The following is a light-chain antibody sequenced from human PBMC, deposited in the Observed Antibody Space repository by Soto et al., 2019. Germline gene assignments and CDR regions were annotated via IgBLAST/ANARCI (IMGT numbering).Light chain of an antibody. Sequence: DIQMTQSPSTLSGSVGDRVTITCRASQIISSWLAWYQQKPGKAANLFIYDASTLESGVPSRFSGSGSGTEITLTISSLQPDDFATYYCQQYNTYSRTFGQGTKVDIK. J-gene: IGKJ1*01. CDR3: QQYNTYSRT. CDR2: DAS. CDR1: QIISSW. V-gene: IGKV1-5*01.